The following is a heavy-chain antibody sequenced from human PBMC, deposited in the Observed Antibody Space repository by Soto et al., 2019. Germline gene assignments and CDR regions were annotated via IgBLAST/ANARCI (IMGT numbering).Heavy chain of an antibody. CDR3: ARDQPGIAAAVDYYYMDV. J-gene: IGHJ6*03. CDR1: GYTFTRKG. D-gene: IGHD6-13*01. V-gene: IGHV1-18*01. CDR2: ISAYNGNT. Sequence: ASVKVSCKASGYTFTRKGISGGRQAPGQGLEWMGWISAYNGNTNYAQKLQDRVTMTADTSTSTAYMELRSLRSDDTAVYYCARDQPGIAAAVDYYYMDVWGKGTTVTVSS.